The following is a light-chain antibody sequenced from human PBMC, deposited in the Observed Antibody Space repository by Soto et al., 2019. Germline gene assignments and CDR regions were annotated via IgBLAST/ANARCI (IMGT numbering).Light chain of an antibody. J-gene: IGKJ4*01. V-gene: IGKV3-11*01. CDR1: QSISNY. CDR3: QQRSNWPPLT. Sequence: EIVLTQSPATLSLSPGERATLSCRASQSISNYLVWYQQKPGQAPRLLIYDASNRATGIPARFSGSGSGTGFTLTISSLEPEDFAIYYCQQRSNWPPLTFGGGTKVEIK. CDR2: DAS.